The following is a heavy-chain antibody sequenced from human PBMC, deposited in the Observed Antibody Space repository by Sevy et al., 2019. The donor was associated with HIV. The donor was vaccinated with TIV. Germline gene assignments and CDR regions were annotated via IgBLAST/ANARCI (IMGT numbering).Heavy chain of an antibody. D-gene: IGHD1-26*01. V-gene: IGHV3-30*04. CDR2: ISYDGLNK. Sequence: GGSLRLSCTASGFTFSDYAVHWVRQAPGKGLEWVAIISYDGLNKDYADSVQGRFTISRDNSKNTMYFQINSLRPEDTAVYYCARDLPHLLPWELSRGSDSWGQGTLVTVSS. J-gene: IGHJ4*02. CDR1: GFTFSDYA. CDR3: ARDLPHLLPWELSRGSDS.